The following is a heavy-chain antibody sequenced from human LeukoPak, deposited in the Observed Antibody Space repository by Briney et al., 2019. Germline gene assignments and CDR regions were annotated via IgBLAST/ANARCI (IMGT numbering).Heavy chain of an antibody. D-gene: IGHD5-24*01. CDR3: ARDLMKRDGYNWKPVPTYYFDY. CDR1: GFTFSSYS. V-gene: IGHV3-21*01. J-gene: IGHJ4*02. CDR2: ISSSSSYI. Sequence: PGGSLRLSCAASGFTFSSYSMNWVRQAPGKGLEWVSSISSSSSYIYYADSVKGRFTISRDNAKNSLYLQMNSLRAEDTAVYYCARDLMKRDGYNWKPVPTYYFDYWGQGTLVTVSS.